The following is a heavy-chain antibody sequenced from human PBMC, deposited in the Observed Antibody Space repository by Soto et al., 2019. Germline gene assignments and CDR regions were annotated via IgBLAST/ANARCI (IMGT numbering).Heavy chain of an antibody. D-gene: IGHD1-1*01. CDR1: GLIVSDNF. V-gene: IGHV3-53*01. Sequence: EVRLVESGGGFIQPGGSLRLSCTASGLIVSDNFMTWVRQAPGRGPEWVSVLYSGGTTYYADSAKGRFTISRDNSKNTVYLQMNSLRAEDTAIYYCVREDWNGGWFDPWGQGTLVTVSS. CDR2: LYSGGTT. J-gene: IGHJ5*02. CDR3: VREDWNGGWFDP.